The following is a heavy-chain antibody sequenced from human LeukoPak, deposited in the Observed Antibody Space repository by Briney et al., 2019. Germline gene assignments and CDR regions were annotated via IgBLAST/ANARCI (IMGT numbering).Heavy chain of an antibody. CDR1: GYTFTSYD. V-gene: IGHV1-8*01. J-gene: IGHJ5*02. CDR2: MNPNSGNT. Sequence: ASVKVSCKASGYTFTSYDINWVRQATGQGLEWMGWMNPNSGNTGYAQKFQGRVTMTRNTSISTAYMELSSLRSEDTAVYYCARDWGSMVRGVRNWFDPWGQGTLVTVSS. CDR3: ARDWGSMVRGVRNWFDP. D-gene: IGHD3-10*01.